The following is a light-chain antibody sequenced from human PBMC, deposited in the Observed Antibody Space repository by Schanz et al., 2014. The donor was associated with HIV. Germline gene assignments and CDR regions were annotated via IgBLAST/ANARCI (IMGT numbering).Light chain of an antibody. V-gene: IGLV2-14*01. CDR2: DVS. Sequence: QSVLTQPASLSGSPGQSITISCTEINSDVGGYNFVSWYQQHPGKAPKLMIYDVSYRPSGVSDHFSGSKSGNMAYLTISALQAEDEADYYCASYTTSHTFVFGTGTKLTVL. CDR3: ASYTTSHTFV. CDR1: NSDVGGYNF. J-gene: IGLJ1*01.